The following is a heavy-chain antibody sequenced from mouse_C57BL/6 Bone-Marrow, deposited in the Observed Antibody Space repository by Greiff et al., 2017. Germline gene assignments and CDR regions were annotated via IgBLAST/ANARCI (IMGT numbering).Heavy chain of an antibody. J-gene: IGHJ4*01. CDR2: ISSGSSTI. D-gene: IGHD1-1*01. Sequence: EVKLVESGGGLVKPGGSLKLSCAASGFTFSDYGMHWVRQAPEKGLEWVAYISSGSSTIYYADKVKGRFTISRDNAQNTLFLQMTSLRSEDTAMYYCARRNYYGSSYDYAMDYWGQGTSVTVSS. V-gene: IGHV5-17*01. CDR1: GFTFSDYG. CDR3: ARRNYYGSSYDYAMDY.